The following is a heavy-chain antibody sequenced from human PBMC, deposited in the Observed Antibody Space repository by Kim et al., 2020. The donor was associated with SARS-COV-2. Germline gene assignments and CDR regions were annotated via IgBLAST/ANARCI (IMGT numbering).Heavy chain of an antibody. CDR1: GYTFTSYY. J-gene: IGHJ6*02. CDR2: INPSGGST. CDR3: ARASGITMIVVVTAYGMDV. V-gene: IGHV1-46*01. Sequence: ASGKVSCKASGYTFTSYYMHWVRQAPGQGLEWMGIINPSGGSTSYAQKFQGRVTMTRDTSTSTVYMELSSLRSEDTAVYYCARASGITMIVVVTAYGMDVWGQGTTVTVSS. D-gene: IGHD3-22*01.